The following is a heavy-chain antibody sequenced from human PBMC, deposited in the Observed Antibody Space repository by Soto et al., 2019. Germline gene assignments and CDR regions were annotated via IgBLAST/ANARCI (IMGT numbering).Heavy chain of an antibody. Sequence: QVQLQESGPGLVKPSQTLSLTCTVSGGSISSGDYFWSWIRQPPGKGLEWIGYIFYSGSIYYNPSLKRRVTISVDTSKNHFSPKLSSVTAADTAMYYCARGEPYYYGLDVWGQGTTVTVSS. CDR3: ARGEPYYYGLDV. CDR2: IFYSGSI. V-gene: IGHV4-30-4*01. CDR1: GGSISSGDYF. J-gene: IGHJ6*02.